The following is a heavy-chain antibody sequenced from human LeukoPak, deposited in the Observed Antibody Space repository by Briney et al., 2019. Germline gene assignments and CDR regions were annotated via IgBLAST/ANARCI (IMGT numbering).Heavy chain of an antibody. Sequence: SETLSLTCAVSNYSISNGYYWGWIRQPPGKGLEWIGSIYHSGNTYYNPSLKSRVTISVDTSKNQFSLKLRSVTAADTAVYYCAREVVTASTPDYWGQGTLVTPSS. CDR1: NYSISNGYY. J-gene: IGHJ4*02. CDR3: AREVVTASTPDY. D-gene: IGHD2-21*02. CDR2: IYHSGNT. V-gene: IGHV4-38-2*02.